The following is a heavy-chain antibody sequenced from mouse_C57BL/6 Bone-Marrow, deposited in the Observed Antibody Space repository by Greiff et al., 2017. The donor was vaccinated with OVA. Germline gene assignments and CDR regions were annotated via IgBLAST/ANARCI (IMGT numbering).Heavy chain of an antibody. V-gene: IGHV1-54*01. Sequence: VQLQQSGAELVRPGTSVKVSCKASGYASTNYLIEWVKQRPGQGLEWIGVINPGSGGTNYNEKFKGKATLTADNSCSTAYMQLSSLTSEDSAVYFCARCRWHYWYFDVWGTGTTVTVSS. CDR2: INPGSGGT. CDR1: GYASTNYL. J-gene: IGHJ1*03. D-gene: IGHD2-3*01. CDR3: ARCRWHYWYFDV.